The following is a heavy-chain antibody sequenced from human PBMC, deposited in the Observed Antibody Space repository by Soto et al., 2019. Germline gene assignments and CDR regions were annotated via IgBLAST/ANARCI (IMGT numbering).Heavy chain of an antibody. CDR2: ISGGDGST. Sequence: PGGSLRLSCAASGFTFGHFAMTWVRQAPGKGLEWVSTISGGDGSTYYADSVKGRFTISRDNSKNTLYLQMNSLRAEDTAVYYCAKKYHYGSGSYLYYFDYWGQGTLVTVSS. V-gene: IGHV3-23*01. J-gene: IGHJ4*02. D-gene: IGHD3-10*01. CDR3: AKKYHYGSGSYLYYFDY. CDR1: GFTFGHFA.